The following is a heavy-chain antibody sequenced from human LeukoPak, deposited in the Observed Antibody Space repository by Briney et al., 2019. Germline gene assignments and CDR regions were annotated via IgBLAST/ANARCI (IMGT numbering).Heavy chain of an antibody. D-gene: IGHD3-10*01. J-gene: IGHJ4*02. CDR2: MQHDGSKQ. CDR1: GFTFSSYG. Sequence: GGSLRLSCAASGFTFSSYGMHWVRQAPGKGLEWVAFMQHDGSKQWYADSVVGRFTISRDNAKNSLYRQMNSLRAEDTAVYYCAREEYGFGECWGQGTLVTVSS. V-gene: IGHV3-30*02. CDR3: AREEYGFGEC.